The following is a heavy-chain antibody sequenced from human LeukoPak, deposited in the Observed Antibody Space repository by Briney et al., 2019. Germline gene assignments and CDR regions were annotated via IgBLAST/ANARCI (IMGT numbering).Heavy chain of an antibody. V-gene: IGHV4-59*05. CDR2: IYYSGST. Sequence: TGGSLRLSCAASGFTFNTYTMNWVRQPPGKGLEWIGSIYYSGSTYYNPSLKSRVTISVDTSKNQFSLKLSSVTAADTAVYYCAGESIAARGWFDPWGQGTLVTVSS. CDR3: AGESIAARGWFDP. D-gene: IGHD6-6*01. J-gene: IGHJ5*02. CDR1: GFTFNTYT.